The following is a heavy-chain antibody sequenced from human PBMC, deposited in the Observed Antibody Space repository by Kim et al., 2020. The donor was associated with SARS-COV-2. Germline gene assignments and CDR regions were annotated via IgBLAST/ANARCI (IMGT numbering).Heavy chain of an antibody. CDR2: IIPIFGTA. V-gene: IGHV1-69*13. J-gene: IGHJ6*02. D-gene: IGHD1-26*01. CDR3: AVWGGLGSGSYFYYGMDV. CDR1: GGTFSSYA. Sequence: SVKVSCKASGGTFSSYAISWVRQAPGQGLEWMGGIIPIFGTANYAQKFQGRVTITADESTSTAYMELSSLRSEDTAVYYCAVWGGLGSGSYFYYGMDVWGQGTTVTVSS.